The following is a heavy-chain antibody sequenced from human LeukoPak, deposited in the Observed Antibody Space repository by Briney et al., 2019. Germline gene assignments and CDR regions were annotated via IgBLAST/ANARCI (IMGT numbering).Heavy chain of an antibody. V-gene: IGHV4-34*01. CDR3: ASLYYYDSSGSLDY. CDR1: GGSFSGYY. D-gene: IGHD3-22*01. Sequence: ASETLSLTCAVYGGSFSGYYWSWIRQPPGKGLEWIGEINHSGSTNYNPSLKSRVTISVDTSKNQFSLKLSSVTAADTAVYYCASLYYYDSSGSLDYWGQGTLVTVSS. J-gene: IGHJ4*02. CDR2: INHSGST.